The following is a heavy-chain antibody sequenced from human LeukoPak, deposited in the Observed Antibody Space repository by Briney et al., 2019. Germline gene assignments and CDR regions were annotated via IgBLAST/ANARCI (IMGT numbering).Heavy chain of an antibody. J-gene: IGHJ4*02. CDR3: AKDDYYDTSGYRD. Sequence: GASVKVSCKASGYTFTSYGITWVRQAPGQGLEWMGWISTYNGHTNYAQRLQGRVTVTTDTSTSTAYMELRSLRSADTAVYYCAKDDYYDTSGYRDWGQGTLVTVSS. D-gene: IGHD3-22*01. CDR2: ISTYNGHT. CDR1: GYTFTSYG. V-gene: IGHV1-18*01.